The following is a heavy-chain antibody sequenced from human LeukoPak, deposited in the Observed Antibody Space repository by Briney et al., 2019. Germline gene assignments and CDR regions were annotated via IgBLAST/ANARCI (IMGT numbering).Heavy chain of an antibody. Sequence: SQTLSLTCALSRHILSSNCAAWGRVPQTPSRGLERLGRTYYRSKWSNDYAASVKSRITINPDTSKNQFSLQLNSVTPEDTAVYYCAGGIAAAGLPNWGQGTLVTVSS. J-gene: IGHJ4*02. D-gene: IGHD6-13*01. CDR3: AGGIAAAGLPN. CDR2: TYYRSKWSN. CDR1: RHILSSNCAA. V-gene: IGHV6-1*01.